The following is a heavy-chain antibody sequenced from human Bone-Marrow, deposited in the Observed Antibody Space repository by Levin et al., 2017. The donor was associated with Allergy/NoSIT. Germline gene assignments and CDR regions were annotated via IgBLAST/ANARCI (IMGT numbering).Heavy chain of an antibody. CDR3: ARDHGDYEVFDY. CDR1: GFAFNTYG. V-gene: IGHV3-33*01. D-gene: IGHD4-17*01. J-gene: IGHJ4*02. Sequence: GGSLRLSCAASGFAFNTYGMHWVRQAPGTGLEWVAVIWFDGTNIDYLDSVKGRFTISRDDSKNTLYLQMDSLRAEDSGVYYCARDHGDYEVFDYWGQGTLVSVSS. CDR2: IWFDGTNI.